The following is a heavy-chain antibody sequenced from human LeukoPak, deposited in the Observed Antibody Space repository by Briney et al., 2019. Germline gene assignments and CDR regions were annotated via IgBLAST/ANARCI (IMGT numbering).Heavy chain of an antibody. D-gene: IGHD6-6*01. V-gene: IGHV3-23*01. CDR1: GFTFSSYA. Sequence: GGSLRLSCAASGFTFSSYAMSWVRQAPGKGLEWVSAISGSGGSTYYAGSVKGRFTISRDNSKNTLYLQMNSLRAEDTAVYYCAKVAARLSHYYYMDVWGKGTTVTVSS. J-gene: IGHJ6*03. CDR3: AKVAARLSHYYYMDV. CDR2: ISGSGGST.